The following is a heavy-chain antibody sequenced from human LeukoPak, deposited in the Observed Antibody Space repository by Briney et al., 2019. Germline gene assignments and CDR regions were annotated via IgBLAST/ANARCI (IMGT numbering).Heavy chain of an antibody. D-gene: IGHD3-22*01. J-gene: IGHJ6*02. CDR3: ARVRRYYYDSSGGDYYYYYGMDV. V-gene: IGHV3-7*01. CDR1: GFTFSSYW. CDR2: IKQDGSEK. Sequence: GGSLRLSCAASGFTFSSYWMSWVRQAPGKGLEWGANIKQDGSEKYYVDSVKGRFTISRDNAKNSLYLQMNSLRAEDTAVYYCARVRRYYYDSSGGDYYYYYGMDVWGQGTTVTVSS.